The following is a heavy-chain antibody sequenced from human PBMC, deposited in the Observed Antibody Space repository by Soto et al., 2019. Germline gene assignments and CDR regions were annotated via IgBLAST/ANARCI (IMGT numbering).Heavy chain of an antibody. Sequence: EVQLVESGGGLVQPGGSLRLSCAASGFTFSSYWMHWVRQAPGKGLVWVSRINSDGSSTSYADSVKGRFTISRDNAQNTLYLQMNSLRAEDTAVYYCARGGAYSHDNPDYWGQGTLVTVSS. D-gene: IGHD5-18*01. CDR3: ARGGAYSHDNPDY. CDR1: GFTFSSYW. CDR2: INSDGSST. J-gene: IGHJ4*02. V-gene: IGHV3-74*01.